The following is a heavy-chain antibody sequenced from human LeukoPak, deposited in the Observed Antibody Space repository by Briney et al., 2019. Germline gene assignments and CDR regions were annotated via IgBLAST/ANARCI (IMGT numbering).Heavy chain of an antibody. J-gene: IGHJ3*02. CDR3: ATDLGLETYYYARRLAFDI. V-gene: IGHV1-24*01. D-gene: IGHD3-10*01. CDR1: GYTLTELT. Sequence: ASVKLSCKVSGYTLTELTIDWVRQAPGKGLGWMGGFDPEDGETIYAQKFQGRVTMTEDTSTDTAYMELSSLRSEDTAVYYCATDLGLETYYYARRLAFDIWGQGTMVTVSS. CDR2: FDPEDGET.